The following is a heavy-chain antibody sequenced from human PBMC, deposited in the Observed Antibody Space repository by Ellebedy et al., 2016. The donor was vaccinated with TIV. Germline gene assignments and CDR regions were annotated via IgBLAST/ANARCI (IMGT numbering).Heavy chain of an antibody. CDR2: IYHSGSI. Sequence: MPSETLSLTCTVSGYSISSGYYWVWIRQPPGKGLEWIGSIYHSGSIYYNPSLKSRVTISVDTSANHFSLKLSSVTAADTAVYYCARDAMSYRFDPWGQGTLVTVSS. J-gene: IGHJ5*02. V-gene: IGHV4-38-2*02. D-gene: IGHD5/OR15-5a*01. CDR1: GYSISSGYY. CDR3: ARDAMSYRFDP.